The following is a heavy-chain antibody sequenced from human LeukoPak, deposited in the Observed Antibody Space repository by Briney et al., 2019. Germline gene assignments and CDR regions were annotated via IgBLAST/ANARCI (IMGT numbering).Heavy chain of an antibody. Sequence: SETLSLTCAVYGGSFSGYYWSWIRQPPGKGLEWIGEINHSGSTNYNPSLKSRVTISVDTSKNQFSLKLSSVTAADTAVYYCASIRGDYWGQGTLVTVSS. CDR2: INHSGST. D-gene: IGHD2-2*02. V-gene: IGHV4-34*01. CDR1: GGSFSGYY. CDR3: ASIRGDY. J-gene: IGHJ4*02.